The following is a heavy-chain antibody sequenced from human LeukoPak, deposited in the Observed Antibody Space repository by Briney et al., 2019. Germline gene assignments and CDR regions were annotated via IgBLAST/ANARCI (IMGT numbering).Heavy chain of an antibody. D-gene: IGHD3-10*01. CDR2: ISGSGDSI. Sequence: GGSLRLSCAASGCTFSSYGMSWVRQAPGRGLEWVSVISGSGDSIYYADSVKGRFTISRDNSKNTLYLQMNSLRAEDTAIYYCAKDQYYYNSGSYSDYWGQGTLVTVSS. J-gene: IGHJ4*02. CDR1: GCTFSSYG. CDR3: AKDQYYYNSGSYSDY. V-gene: IGHV3-23*01.